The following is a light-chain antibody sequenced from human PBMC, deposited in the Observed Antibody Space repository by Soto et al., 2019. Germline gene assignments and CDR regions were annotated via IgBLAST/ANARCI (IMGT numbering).Light chain of an antibody. CDR1: QSVLYSSNNKNY. CDR3: QQYYSTPLT. J-gene: IGKJ4*01. V-gene: IGKV4-1*01. CDR2: WAS. Sequence: DIVMTQSPDSLAVSLGERATINCKSSQSVLYSSNNKNYVAWYKQKPVQPPKLLIYWASTREYGVPDRLSGSGSGTDFTPTISSLQAEDVAVYSCQQYYSTPLTFGGGTKVEIK.